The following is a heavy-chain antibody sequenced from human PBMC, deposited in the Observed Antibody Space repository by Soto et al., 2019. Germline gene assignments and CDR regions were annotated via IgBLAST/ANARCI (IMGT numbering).Heavy chain of an antibody. CDR1: GYTFTSYG. CDR3: ARGSSSSGLNWFDP. D-gene: IGHD6-6*01. V-gene: IGHV1-18*01. CDR2: ISAYNGNT. Sequence: ASVKVSCKASGYTFTSYGISWVRQAPGQGLEWMGWISAYNGNTNYAQKLQGRVTMTTDTSTSTAFMELRSLRSDDTAVYYCARGSSSSGLNWFDPWGQGTLVTVSS. J-gene: IGHJ5*02.